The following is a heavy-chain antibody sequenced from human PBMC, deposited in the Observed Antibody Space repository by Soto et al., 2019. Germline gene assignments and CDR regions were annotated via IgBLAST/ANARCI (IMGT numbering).Heavy chain of an antibody. CDR2: INPNSGDT. CDR1: GYIFTGYH. V-gene: IGHV1-2*02. D-gene: IGHD3-16*01. J-gene: IGHJ6*02. Sequence: ASVKVSCKASGYIFTGYHIHWVRQAPGRGLEWMGWINPNSGDTEYAQNFQGRVTMTRDTSFNLVYMEMSGLMSDDTAVYYCARDARGPRGLDEMYLWGQGTMVTCSS. CDR3: ARDARGPRGLDEMYL.